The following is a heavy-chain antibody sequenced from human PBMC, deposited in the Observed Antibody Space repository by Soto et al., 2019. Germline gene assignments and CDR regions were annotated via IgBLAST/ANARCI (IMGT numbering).Heavy chain of an antibody. D-gene: IGHD3-22*01. V-gene: IGHV3-33*01. CDR1: GFTFSSYG. Sequence: PGGSLRLSCAASGFTFSSYGMHWVRQAPGKGLEWVAVIWYDGSNKYYADSVKGRFTISRDNSKNTLYLQMNSLRAEDTAVYYCARELYYYDSSGPYGMDVWGQGTTVTVSS. CDR3: ARELYYYDSSGPYGMDV. CDR2: IWYDGSNK. J-gene: IGHJ6*02.